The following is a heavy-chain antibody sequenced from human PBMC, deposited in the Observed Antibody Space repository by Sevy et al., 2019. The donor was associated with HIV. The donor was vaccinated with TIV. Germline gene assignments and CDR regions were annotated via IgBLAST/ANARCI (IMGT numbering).Heavy chain of an antibody. J-gene: IGHJ6*02. CDR1: GFTFSSYG. CDR2: ISISIITI. CDR3: ASVRAARFGGDYGMDV. D-gene: IGHD6-6*01. Sequence: GGSLRLSCAASGFTFSSYGMNWVRQAPGKGLEWVSYISISIITIYYADSVKGRFTISRDNAKNSLYLQMNSLRDEDTAVYYVASVRAARFGGDYGMDVWGQGTTVTVSS. V-gene: IGHV3-48*02.